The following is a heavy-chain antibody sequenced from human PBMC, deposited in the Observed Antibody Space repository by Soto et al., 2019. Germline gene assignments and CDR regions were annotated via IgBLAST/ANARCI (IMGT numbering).Heavy chain of an antibody. CDR3: ARALVATDFDS. CDR1: GFTFSSYV. Sequence: PGGSLRLSCAASGFTFSSYVMNWVRQAPRKGLEWVSSISSSSAYIHYADSVKGRFSISRDNAKSSLYLQMNSLRAEDTAEYYCARALVATDFDSWGQGTLVTVSS. D-gene: IGHD5-12*01. J-gene: IGHJ4*02. V-gene: IGHV3-21*01. CDR2: ISSSSAYI.